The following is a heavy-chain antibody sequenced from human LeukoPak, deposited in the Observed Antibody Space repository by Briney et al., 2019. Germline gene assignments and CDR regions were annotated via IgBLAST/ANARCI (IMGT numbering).Heavy chain of an antibody. Sequence: ASVKVSCKASGYTFSSYGISWLRQVPGQGLEWMGWISAYNGDTNSAQKLQGRVTMTTDTSTSTAYMELRSLRSDDTAVYYCARPLPYYYDSSGRYAFDIWGQGTMVTVSS. CDR3: ARPLPYYYDSSGRYAFDI. CDR2: ISAYNGDT. D-gene: IGHD3-22*01. CDR1: GYTFSSYG. J-gene: IGHJ3*02. V-gene: IGHV1-18*01.